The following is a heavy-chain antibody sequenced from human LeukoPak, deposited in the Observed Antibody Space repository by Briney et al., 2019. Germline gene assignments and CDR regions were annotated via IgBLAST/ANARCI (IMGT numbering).Heavy chain of an antibody. J-gene: IGHJ4*02. Sequence: GGSLRLSCAASGFTFSSYSMNWVRQAPGKGLEWVSYISSSSSTIYYADSVKGRFTISRDNAKNSLYLQMNSLRLEDTAVYYCAAGTAADFWGQGTLVTVSS. CDR2: ISSSSSTI. CDR3: AAGTAADF. D-gene: IGHD6-13*01. CDR1: GFTFSSYS. V-gene: IGHV3-48*01.